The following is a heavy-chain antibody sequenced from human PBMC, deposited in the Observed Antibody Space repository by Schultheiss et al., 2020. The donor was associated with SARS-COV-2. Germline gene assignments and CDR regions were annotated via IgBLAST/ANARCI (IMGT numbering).Heavy chain of an antibody. D-gene: IGHD2/OR15-2a*01. V-gene: IGHV3-30*03. J-gene: IGHJ4*02. CDR2: VSHDGSDT. CDR3: LRDEFYEHTSED. CDR1: GFTFVHFG. Sequence: GESLKISCAASGFTFVHFGMHWVRQAPGKGLEWVAVVSHDGSDTHYATSAQGRFTISRDNSKDTVYLQMTSLRAEDTAVYHCLRDEFYEHTSEDWGQGTLVTVSS.